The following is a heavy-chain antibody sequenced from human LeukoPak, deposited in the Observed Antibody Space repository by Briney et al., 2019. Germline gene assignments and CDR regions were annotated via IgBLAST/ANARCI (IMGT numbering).Heavy chain of an antibody. D-gene: IGHD5-24*01. CDR2: IRHDGSEK. J-gene: IGHJ4*02. Sequence: GGSLRLSCAASGFTFSSYWMSWVRQAPGKGLEWVANIRHDGSEKYYVDSVKGRFTISRDNAKNSLYLQMNSLRVEDTAVYYCAKEGRSLQTYWGQGTLVTVSS. V-gene: IGHV3-7*03. CDR1: GFTFSSYW. CDR3: AKEGRSLQTY.